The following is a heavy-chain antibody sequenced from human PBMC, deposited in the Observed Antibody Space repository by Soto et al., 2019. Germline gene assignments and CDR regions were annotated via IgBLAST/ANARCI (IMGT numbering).Heavy chain of an antibody. CDR1: GCTFSDYY. Sequence: PWGSLRLSCAASGCTFSDYYRSWIRQAPGKGLEWVAYISSSSSNTNYAGSANGRPTLSRENAKNALSLQMNSLRDEDTAVYYCAGGGLDSRSWYELAYYYYYYGMDVWGQGTTVTVSS. D-gene: IGHD6-13*01. CDR3: AGGGLDSRSWYELAYYYYYYGMDV. V-gene: IGHV3-11*06. J-gene: IGHJ6*02. CDR2: ISSSSSNT.